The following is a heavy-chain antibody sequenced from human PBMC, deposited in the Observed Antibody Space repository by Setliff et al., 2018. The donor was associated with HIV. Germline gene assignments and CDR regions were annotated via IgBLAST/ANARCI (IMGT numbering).Heavy chain of an antibody. Sequence: SETLSLTCAVYGGSFSAYSWTWVRQPPGKGLEWIGEINHSGSTNYNPSLKSRVAMSVDTSKNQFSLKLDSVTAADTGVYYCATYSASWPDYWGQGTLVTVSS. V-gene: IGHV4-34*01. CDR2: INHSGST. D-gene: IGHD6-13*01. J-gene: IGHJ4*02. CDR3: ATYSASWPDY. CDR1: GGSFSAYS.